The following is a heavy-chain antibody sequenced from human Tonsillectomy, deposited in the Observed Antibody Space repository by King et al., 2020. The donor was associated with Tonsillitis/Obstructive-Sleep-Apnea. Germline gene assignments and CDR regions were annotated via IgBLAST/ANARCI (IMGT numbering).Heavy chain of an antibody. CDR1: GGTFSSFA. J-gene: IGHJ6*03. CDR3: ASRVLHCRSSSCYDYYYYMDV. Sequence: HVQLVQSGAEVKKPGSSVKVSCKASGGTFSSFAITWVRQAPGQGLEWMGRIIPIFDIVNYAQKFQGRVTITADKSTSTAYMELSSLRSDDTAVYYCASRVLHCRSSSCYDYYYYMDVWGKGSTVTVSS. V-gene: IGHV1-69*04. D-gene: IGHD2-2*01. CDR2: IIPIFDIV.